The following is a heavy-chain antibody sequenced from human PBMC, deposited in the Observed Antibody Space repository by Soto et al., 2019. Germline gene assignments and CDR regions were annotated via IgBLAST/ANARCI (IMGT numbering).Heavy chain of an antibody. CDR2: IYYSGST. J-gene: IGHJ6*02. CDR3: ARDRGGYGPPDV. D-gene: IGHD3-10*01. Sequence: PSETLSLTCTVSGGSISSYYWSWIRQPPGKGLEWIGYIYYSGSTNYNPSLKSRVTISVDTSKNQFSLKLSSVTAADTAVYYCARDRGGYGPPDVWGQGTTVTVSS. CDR1: GGSISSYY. V-gene: IGHV4-59*01.